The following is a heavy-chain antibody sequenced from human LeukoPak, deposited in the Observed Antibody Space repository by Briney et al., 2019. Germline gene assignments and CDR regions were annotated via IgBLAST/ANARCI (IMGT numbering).Heavy chain of an antibody. J-gene: IGHJ4*02. V-gene: IGHV1-46*03. CDR2: INPSGGST. Sequence: ASVKVSCKASGYSYTSYYMHWVRQAPGQGLEWMGIINPSGGSTSYAQKFQRRVTMTRDTSTSTVYMELSSMISEDTAVYYCARENYGGNSAAGYWGQGTLVTVSS. D-gene: IGHD4-23*01. CDR3: ARENYGGNSAAGY. CDR1: GYSYTSYY.